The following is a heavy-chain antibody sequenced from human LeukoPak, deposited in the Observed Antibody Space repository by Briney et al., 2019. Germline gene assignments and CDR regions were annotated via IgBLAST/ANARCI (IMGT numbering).Heavy chain of an antibody. Sequence: GGSLRLSCAASGVTFSSYAMHWVRQAPGKGLEWVAVISYDGSNKYYADSVKGRFTISRDNSKNTLYLQMNSLRAEDTAVYYCARGTHYFDYWGQGTLVTVSS. CDR3: ARGTHYFDY. D-gene: IGHD1-14*01. CDR1: GVTFSSYA. CDR2: ISYDGSNK. J-gene: IGHJ4*02. V-gene: IGHV3-30-3*01.